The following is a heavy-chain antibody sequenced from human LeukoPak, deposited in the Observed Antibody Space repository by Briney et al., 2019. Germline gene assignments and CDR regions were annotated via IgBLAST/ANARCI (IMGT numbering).Heavy chain of an antibody. J-gene: IGHJ4*02. CDR1: GGSISGDY. CDR2: ISYSATT. V-gene: IGHV4-59*01. D-gene: IGHD6-19*01. CDR3: ATGHSSGWFDY. Sequence: ASETLSLTCTVPGGSISGDYWSWIRQSPGKGLEWIGYISYSATTNYNPSLKSRVSFSIDTSKNQFSLKLTSVSAADTAVYFCATGHSSGWFDYWGQGTLVSVSS.